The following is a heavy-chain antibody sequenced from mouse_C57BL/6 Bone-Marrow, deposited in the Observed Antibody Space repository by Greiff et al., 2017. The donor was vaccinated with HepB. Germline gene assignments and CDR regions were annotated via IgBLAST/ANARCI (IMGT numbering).Heavy chain of an antibody. CDR2: IYPGDGDT. Sequence: VKLQQSGPELVKPGASVKISCKASGYAFSSSWMNWVKQRPGKGLEWIGRIYPGDGDTNYNGKFKGKATLTADKSSSTAYMHLSSLTSEDSAVYFCAIYYYGSRGDYYAMDYWGQGTSVTVSS. J-gene: IGHJ4*01. CDR1: GYAFSSSW. D-gene: IGHD1-1*01. CDR3: AIYYYGSRGDYYAMDY. V-gene: IGHV1-82*01.